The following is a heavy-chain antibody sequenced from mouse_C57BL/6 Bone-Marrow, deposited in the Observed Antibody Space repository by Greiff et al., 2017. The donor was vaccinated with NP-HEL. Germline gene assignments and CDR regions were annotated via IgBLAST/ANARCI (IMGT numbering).Heavy chain of an antibody. CDR2: IDPSDSYT. J-gene: IGHJ2*01. CDR1: GYTFTSYW. CDR3: ARGDYYGSSSYYFDY. D-gene: IGHD1-1*01. V-gene: IGHV1-50*01. Sequence: QVQLQQPGAELVKPGASVKLSCKASGYTFTSYWMQWVKQRPGQGLEWIGEIDPSDSYTNYNQKFKGKATLTVDTSSSTAYMQLSSLTSEDPAVYYCARGDYYGSSSYYFDYWGQGTTLTVSS.